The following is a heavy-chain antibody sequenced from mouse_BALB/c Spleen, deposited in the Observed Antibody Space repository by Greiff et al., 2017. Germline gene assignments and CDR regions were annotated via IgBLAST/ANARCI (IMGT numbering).Heavy chain of an antibody. CDR1: GFNIKDYY. D-gene: IGHD1-1*01. CDR3: ASPYYGSSPYAMDY. CDR2: IDPENGNT. V-gene: IGHV14-1*02. J-gene: IGHJ4*01. Sequence: EVKLQESGAELVRPGALVKLSCKASGFNIKDYYMHWVKQRPEQGLEWIGWIDPENGNTIYDPKFQGKASITADTSSNTAYLQLSSLTSEDTAVYYCASPYYGSSPYAMDYWGQGTSVTVSS.